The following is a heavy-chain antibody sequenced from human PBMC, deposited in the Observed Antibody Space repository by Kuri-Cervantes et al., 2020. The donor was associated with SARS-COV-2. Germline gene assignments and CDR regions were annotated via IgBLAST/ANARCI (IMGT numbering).Heavy chain of an antibody. V-gene: IGHV4-39*07. CDR2: INHSGGA. J-gene: IGHJ6*03. CDR1: GGSISSGGYY. Sequence: GSLRLSCAVSGGSISSGGYYWSWIRQSPGKGLEWIGKINHSGGANYNPSLSSRVTISIDTSKNQFSLKLRSVTAADTAMYYCARGREGAVPATILGLGFFLYFSMDVWGKGTSVTVSS. D-gene: IGHD2-2*01. CDR3: ARGREGAVPATILGLGFFLYFSMDV.